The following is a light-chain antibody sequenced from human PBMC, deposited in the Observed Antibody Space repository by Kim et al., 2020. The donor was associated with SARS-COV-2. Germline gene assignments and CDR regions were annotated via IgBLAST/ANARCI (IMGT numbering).Light chain of an antibody. Sequence: SGVPGKTASITCSGDKLGDKYTCWYQQKPGQAPVLVIYRDSRRPSGIPERFSGSNSGNTATLNISGTQAMDEADYYCQTWDSSGVFGGGTQLTVL. V-gene: IGLV3-1*01. J-gene: IGLJ2*01. CDR1: KLGDKY. CDR3: QTWDSSGV. CDR2: RDS.